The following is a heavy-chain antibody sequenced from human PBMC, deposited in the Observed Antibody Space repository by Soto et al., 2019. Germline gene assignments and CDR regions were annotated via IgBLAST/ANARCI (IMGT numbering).Heavy chain of an antibody. Sequence: EVQLVESGGGLVQPGGSLKLSCAASGFTFSASAMHWVRQASGKGLEWVGRVRTKSNNYATAYVASVEGRFTISRDDSKNTAYLHMKSLRTEDTAVYYCTRQGGYWGGVSCHAFNDYWGQGTLVTVSS. J-gene: IGHJ4*02. CDR1: GFTFSASA. CDR3: TRQGGYWGGVSCHAFNDY. D-gene: IGHD2-15*01. V-gene: IGHV3-73*01. CDR2: VRTKSNNYAT.